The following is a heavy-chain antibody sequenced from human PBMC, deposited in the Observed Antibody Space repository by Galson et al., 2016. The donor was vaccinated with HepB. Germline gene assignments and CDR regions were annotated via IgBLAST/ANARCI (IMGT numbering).Heavy chain of an antibody. D-gene: IGHD3/OR15-3a*01. V-gene: IGHV3-11*01. J-gene: IGHJ6*02. CDR1: GFNLSDYY. CDR3: ARDTTAQTGAYYDLSEYFGMDV. Sequence: SLRLSCAASGFNLSDYYMSWFRLAPGRGLECISYITSGGSPVYSADSVKGRSSISMDHANNSLHLHLRSLRAEDTAVYYCARDTTAQTGAYYDLSEYFGMDVWGQGTTVSVS. CDR2: ITSGGSPV.